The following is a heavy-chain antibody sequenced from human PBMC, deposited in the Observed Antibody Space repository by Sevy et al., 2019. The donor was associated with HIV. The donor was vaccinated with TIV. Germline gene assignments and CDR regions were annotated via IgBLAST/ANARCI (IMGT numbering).Heavy chain of an antibody. V-gene: IGHV3-23*01. CDR3: ARQSSINSYYYGMDV. D-gene: IGHD6-6*01. J-gene: IGHJ6*02. CDR1: GFTFSNYA. CDR2: ISGSGDNT. Sequence: GGSLRLSCAASGFTFSNYAMNWVRQTPGKGLEWVSSISGSGDNTYYADSVKGRFTISRDNAKNSLYLQMNSLRAEDTAVYYCARQSSINSYYYGMDVWGQGTTVTVSS.